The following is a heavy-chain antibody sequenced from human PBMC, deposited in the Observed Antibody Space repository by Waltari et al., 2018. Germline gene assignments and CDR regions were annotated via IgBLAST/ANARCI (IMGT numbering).Heavy chain of an antibody. CDR3: ARVVAVTSDGWFDP. Sequence: QVQLQQWGAGLLKPSETLSLTCAVYGGSFSGYYWSWIRQPPGKGLEWMGEINHSGSTNYNPSLKSRVTISVDTSKNQFSLKLSSVTAADTAVYYCARVVAVTSDGWFDPWGQGTLVTVSS. V-gene: IGHV4-34*01. J-gene: IGHJ5*02. D-gene: IGHD2-21*02. CDR1: GGSFSGYY. CDR2: INHSGST.